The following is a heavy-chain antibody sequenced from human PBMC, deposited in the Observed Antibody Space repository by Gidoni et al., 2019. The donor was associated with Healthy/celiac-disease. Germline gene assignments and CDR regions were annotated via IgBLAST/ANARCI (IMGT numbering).Heavy chain of an antibody. CDR2: MNPNSGNT. CDR3: ARVHSGYRNYYYYYMDV. Sequence: QVQLVKSGAEVKKPGASVKVSCKASGYTFTISVIIWVRQATGQGLEWMGWMNPNSGNTGYAEKLQGRVTMTRNTFIRTAYMELSSLRSEDTAVYYCARVHSGYRNYYYYYMDVWGKGTTVTVSS. CDR1: GYTFTISV. J-gene: IGHJ6*03. D-gene: IGHD6-25*01. V-gene: IGHV1-8*01.